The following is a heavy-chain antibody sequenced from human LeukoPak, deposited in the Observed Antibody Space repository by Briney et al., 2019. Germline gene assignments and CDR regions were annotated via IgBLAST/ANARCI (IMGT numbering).Heavy chain of an antibody. D-gene: IGHD3-22*01. CDR2: IIPIFGTA. V-gene: IGHV1-69*13. CDR1: GGIFSRFT. J-gene: IGHJ6*02. Sequence: SVKVSCKASGGIFSRFTISWVRQAPGQGFEWMGGIIPIFGTANCAQKFQGRVTITADESTSTAYMELSSLRSEDTAVYYCAREIINDSSGYYSYYGMDVWGQGTTVTVSS. CDR3: AREIINDSSGYYSYYGMDV.